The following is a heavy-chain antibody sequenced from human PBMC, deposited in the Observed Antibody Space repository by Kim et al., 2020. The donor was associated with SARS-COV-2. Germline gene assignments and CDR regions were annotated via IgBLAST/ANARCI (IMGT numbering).Heavy chain of an antibody. CDR2: ISSSSSYI. CDR1: GFTFSSYS. CDR3: ARGSLDYVWGSYRYTVAAS. J-gene: IGHJ1*01. Sequence: GGSLRLSCAASGFTFSSYSMNWVRQAPGKGLEWVSSISSSSSYIYYADSVKGRFTISRDNAKNSLYLQMNSLRAEDTAVYYCARGSLDYVWGSYRYTVAASWGQGTLVTVTS. D-gene: IGHD3-16*02. V-gene: IGHV3-21*01.